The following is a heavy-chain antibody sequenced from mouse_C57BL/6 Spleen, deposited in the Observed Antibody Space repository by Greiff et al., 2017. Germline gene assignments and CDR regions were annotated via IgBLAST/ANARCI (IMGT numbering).Heavy chain of an antibody. CDR2: LHPNSGST. CDR3: ARTPLYGSSGYFDV. J-gene: IGHJ1*03. D-gene: IGHD1-1*01. CDR1: GYTFTSYW. V-gene: IGHV1-64*01. Sequence: QVQLQQPGAELVTPGASVKLSCKASGYTFTSYWLPWVKQRPGQGLEWIGMLHPNSGSTNDNEKFKSKATLTVDKSSSTAYMQLSSLTSEYSAVYYCARTPLYGSSGYFDVWGTGTTVTVSS.